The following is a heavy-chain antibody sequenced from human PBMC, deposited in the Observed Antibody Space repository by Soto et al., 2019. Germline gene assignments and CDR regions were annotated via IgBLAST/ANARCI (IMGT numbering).Heavy chain of an antibody. CDR2: IRSKAYGGTT. CDR1: GFTFGDYA. J-gene: IGHJ6*02. CDR3: TRDIPIAAAGTGYYYGMDV. V-gene: IGHV3-49*03. Sequence: GGSLRLSCTASGFTFGDYAMSWFRQAPGKGLEWIGFIRSKAYGGTTEYAASVKGRFTISRDDSKSIAYLQMSSLKTEDTAVYYCTRDIPIAAAGTGYYYGMDVWGQGTTVTVSS. D-gene: IGHD6-13*01.